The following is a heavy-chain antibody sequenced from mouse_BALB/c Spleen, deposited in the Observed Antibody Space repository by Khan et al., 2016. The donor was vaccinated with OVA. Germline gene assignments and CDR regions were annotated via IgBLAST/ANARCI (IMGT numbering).Heavy chain of an antibody. V-gene: IGHV2-6-1*01. CDR2: IWSDGSA. D-gene: IGHD2-10*01. Sequence: VELVESGPGLVAPSQSLSITCTISGFSLTNYGVHWVRQPPGKGLEWLVVIWSDGSATYNSALKSRLSISKDNSTNQVFLKMNSLQTDDTAMYYCARQPYYHYYIMDYWGQGTSVTVSS. CDR3: ARQPYYHYYIMDY. J-gene: IGHJ4*01. CDR1: GFSLTNYG.